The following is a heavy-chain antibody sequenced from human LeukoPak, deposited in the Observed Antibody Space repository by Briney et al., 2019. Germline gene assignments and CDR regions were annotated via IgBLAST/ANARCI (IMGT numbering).Heavy chain of an antibody. Sequence: GGSLRLSCAASGFTFGSYWMHWVRQAPGMGLVWVSRINSDGSSTSYADSVKGRFTISRDNAKNTLYLQMNSLRAEDTAVYYCAPNYGSGSSLDYWGQGTLVTVSS. D-gene: IGHD3-10*01. CDR3: APNYGSGSSLDY. V-gene: IGHV3-74*01. CDR2: INSDGSST. CDR1: GFTFGSYW. J-gene: IGHJ4*02.